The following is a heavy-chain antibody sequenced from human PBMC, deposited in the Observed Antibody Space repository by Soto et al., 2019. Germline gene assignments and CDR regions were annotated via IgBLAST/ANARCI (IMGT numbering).Heavy chain of an antibody. Sequence: QVQLQQWGAGLLKPSETLSLTCAVYGGSFSGYYWSWIRQPPGKGLEWIGDINHSGSTNYNPSLKSRVTISVDTAKNQVSLKLSSVTAADTAVYYCARGGGLRFLEWLSSKNWFDPWGQGTLVTVSS. CDR3: ARGGGLRFLEWLSSKNWFDP. CDR1: GGSFSGYY. V-gene: IGHV4-34*01. J-gene: IGHJ5*02. D-gene: IGHD3-3*01. CDR2: INHSGST.